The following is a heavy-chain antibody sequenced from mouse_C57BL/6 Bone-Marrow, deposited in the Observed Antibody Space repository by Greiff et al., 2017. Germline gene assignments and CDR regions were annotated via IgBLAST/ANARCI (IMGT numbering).Heavy chain of an antibody. CDR2: IYPGSGSP. CDR3: AGIYYIPY. Sequence: QVQLQQPGAELVKPGASVKMSCKASGYTFTSYWITWVKQRPGQGLEWIGDIYPGSGSPNYNEKFKSKAPLTVDTSSSTAYMQRSSLTSEDSAVYYCAGIYYIPYWGQGTLVTVSA. J-gene: IGHJ3*01. V-gene: IGHV1-55*01. CDR1: GYTFTSYW. D-gene: IGHD2-12*01.